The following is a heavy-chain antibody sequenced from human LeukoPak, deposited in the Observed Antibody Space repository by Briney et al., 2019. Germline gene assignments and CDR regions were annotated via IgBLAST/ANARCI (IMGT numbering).Heavy chain of an antibody. CDR2: ISGSGGGT. Sequence: GGSLRLSCAASGFTFSSYAMSWVRQAPGKGLEWVSAISGSGGGTYYADSVKGRFTISRDNSKNTLYLQMNSLRADDTAVYYCARAGTNYDFWSGFFIWGQGILVTVSS. V-gene: IGHV3-23*01. CDR3: ARAGTNYDFWSGFFI. J-gene: IGHJ4*02. D-gene: IGHD3-3*01. CDR1: GFTFSSYA.